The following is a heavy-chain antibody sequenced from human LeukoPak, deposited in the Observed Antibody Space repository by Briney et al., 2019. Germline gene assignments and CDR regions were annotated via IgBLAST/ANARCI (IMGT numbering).Heavy chain of an antibody. J-gene: IGHJ4*02. V-gene: IGHV4-59*01. Sequence: SETLSLTCSVSGGSISSYYWSWIRQPPGKGLEWIGYIYFSGRTNYNPSLKSRVTISVDTSKNQFSLKLSSVTAADTAVYYCARVAAAGLDYWGQGTLVTVSS. CDR1: GGSISSYY. D-gene: IGHD6-13*01. CDR2: IYFSGRT. CDR3: ARVAAAGLDY.